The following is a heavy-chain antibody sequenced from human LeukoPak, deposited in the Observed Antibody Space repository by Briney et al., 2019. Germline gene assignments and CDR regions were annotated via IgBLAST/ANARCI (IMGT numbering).Heavy chain of an antibody. J-gene: IGHJ4*02. CDR1: GYTFTSYE. CDR3: ARAVGATNHLDY. D-gene: IGHD1-26*01. V-gene: IGHV1-8*01. CDR2: MNPNSGNT. Sequence: ASVKVSCKASGYTFTSYEINWVRQATGQGLEWMGWMNPNSGNTGSAQKFQGRLTMTRNKSISTAYMELSSLRSEDTAVYFCARAVGATNHLDYWGRGTLVTVSS.